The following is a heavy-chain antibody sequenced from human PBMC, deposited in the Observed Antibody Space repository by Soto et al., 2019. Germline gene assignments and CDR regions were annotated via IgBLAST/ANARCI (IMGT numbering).Heavy chain of an antibody. D-gene: IGHD5-18*01. CDR1: GGSVSSGSYY. CDR2: IYFNGST. J-gene: IGHJ4*02. CDR3: ARDIRGYSRAFDY. V-gene: IGHV4-61*01. Sequence: QVQLRESGPGLVKPSETLSLTCTVSGGSVSSGSYYWSWIRQPPGKGLELIGYIYFNGSTNYNPSLKSRLTISVDTSKNQFSLKLTSVTAADTAMYYCARDIRGYSRAFDYWGQGTLVTVSS.